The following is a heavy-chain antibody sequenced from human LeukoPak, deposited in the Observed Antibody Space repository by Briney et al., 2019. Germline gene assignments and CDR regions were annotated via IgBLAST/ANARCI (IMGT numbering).Heavy chain of an antibody. V-gene: IGHV1-69*13. Sequence: SVKVSCKASGGTFSSYAINWVRQAPGQGLEWMGGVIPLFGTAKYAQKFQGRVTIAADESTSTAYMELSGLRSEDTAVYSCARLTGYDSRGYYSGGFDSWGQGTLVTVSS. CDR3: ARLTGYDSRGYYSGGFDS. D-gene: IGHD3-22*01. J-gene: IGHJ4*02. CDR1: GGTFSSYA. CDR2: VIPLFGTA.